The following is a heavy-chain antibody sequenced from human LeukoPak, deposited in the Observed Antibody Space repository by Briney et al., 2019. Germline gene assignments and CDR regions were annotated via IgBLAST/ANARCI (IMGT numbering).Heavy chain of an antibody. CDR2: ISSSSTYI. V-gene: IGHV3-21*04. CDR3: AKAEGYDILTGLDY. D-gene: IGHD3-9*01. Sequence: GGSLRLSCAASGFNFSSYYMNWVRQAPGKGLEWVSSISSSSTYIYYTDSVKGRFTISRDNSKNTLYLQMNSLRTEDTAVYYCAKAEGYDILTGLDYWGQGTLVTVSS. CDR1: GFNFSSYY. J-gene: IGHJ4*02.